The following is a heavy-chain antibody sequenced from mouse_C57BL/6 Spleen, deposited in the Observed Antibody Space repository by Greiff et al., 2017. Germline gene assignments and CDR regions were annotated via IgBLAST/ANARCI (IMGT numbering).Heavy chain of an antibody. CDR3: ARERTGTWYFDV. CDR1: GYTFTSYW. CDR2: IDPSDSYT. V-gene: IGHV1-59*01. D-gene: IGHD4-1*01. J-gene: IGHJ1*03. Sequence: QVQLQQPGAELVRPGTSVKLSCKASGYTFTSYWMHWVKQRPGQGLEWIGVIDPSDSYTNYNQKFKGKATLTVDTSSSTAYMQLSSLTSEDSAVYYCARERTGTWYFDVWGTGTTVTVSS.